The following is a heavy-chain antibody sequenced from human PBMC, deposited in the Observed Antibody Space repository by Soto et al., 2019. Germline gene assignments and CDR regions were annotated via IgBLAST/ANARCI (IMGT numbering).Heavy chain of an antibody. Sequence: QVQLQQWGAGLLKPSETLSLTCAVYGGSFSGYYWSWIRQPPGKGLEWIGEINQSGSTNYNPSLXXRXXISVDPSKTQFSLKLRPVTAADTAVYYCARTYSSSWSPFEYWGQGALVTVSS. CDR3: ARTYSSSWSPFEY. CDR2: INQSGST. CDR1: GGSFSGYY. D-gene: IGHD6-13*01. J-gene: IGHJ4*02. V-gene: IGHV4-34*01.